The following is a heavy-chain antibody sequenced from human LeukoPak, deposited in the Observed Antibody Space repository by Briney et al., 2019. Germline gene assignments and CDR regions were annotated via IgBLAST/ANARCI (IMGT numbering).Heavy chain of an antibody. V-gene: IGHV4-39*01. CDR2: IYYSGST. J-gene: IGHJ4*02. D-gene: IGHD5-18*01. CDR3: ARQGKVGGYSYGIDY. Sequence: SETLSLTCTVSGGSISSSSYYWGWIRQPPGKGLEWIGSIYYSGSTYYNPSPKSRVTISVDTSKNQFSLKLSSVTAADTAVYYCARQGKVGGYSYGIDYWGQGTLVTVSS. CDR1: GGSISSSSYY.